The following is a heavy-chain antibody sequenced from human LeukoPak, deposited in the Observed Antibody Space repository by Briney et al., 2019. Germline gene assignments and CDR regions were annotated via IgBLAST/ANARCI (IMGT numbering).Heavy chain of an antibody. V-gene: IGHV4-59*12. CDR3: ARDGVDAYCGGDCYSLRY. CDR2: IYHSGST. J-gene: IGHJ4*02. CDR1: GGSISSYY. Sequence: SETLSLTCTVSGGSISSYYWSWIRQPPGKGLEWIGYIYHSGSTYYNPSLKSRVTISVDRSKNQFSLKLSSVTAADTAVYYCARDGVDAYCGGDCYSLRYWGQGTLVTVSS. D-gene: IGHD2-21*01.